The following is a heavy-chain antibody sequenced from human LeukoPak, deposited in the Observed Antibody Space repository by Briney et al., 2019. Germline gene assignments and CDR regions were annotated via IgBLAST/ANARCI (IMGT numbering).Heavy chain of an antibody. J-gene: IGHJ4*02. D-gene: IGHD5-12*01. Sequence: QPGGSLRLSCAASEFTFSDYAMTWVRQAPGKGLEWVSLITDISDTTYYADSVKGLFTISRDNSKNTLYLQMNSLRAEDTALYYCAKHGRATPDYWGQGTLVTVSS. CDR3: AKHGRATPDY. V-gene: IGHV3-23*01. CDR2: ITDISDTT. CDR1: EFTFSDYA.